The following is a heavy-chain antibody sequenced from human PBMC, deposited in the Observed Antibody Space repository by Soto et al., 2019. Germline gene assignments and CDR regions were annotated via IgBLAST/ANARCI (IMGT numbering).Heavy chain of an antibody. CDR3: ATDSPKYCSSTSFFKWGWFDP. CDR2: FDPEDGET. J-gene: IGHJ5*02. Sequence: QVQLVQSGAEVKKPGASVKVSCKVSGYTLTELSMHWVRQAPGKGLEGMGGFDPEDGETIYAQKFQGRVTMTEDTSTDTAYMELSSLRSEDTAVYYCATDSPKYCSSTSFFKWGWFDPWGQGTLVTVSS. D-gene: IGHD2-2*01. V-gene: IGHV1-24*01. CDR1: GYTLTELS.